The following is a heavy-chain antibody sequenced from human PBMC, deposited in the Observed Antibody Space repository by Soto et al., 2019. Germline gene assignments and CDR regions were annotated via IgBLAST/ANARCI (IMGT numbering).Heavy chain of an antibody. J-gene: IGHJ5*02. Sequence: EVQLVESGGGLVKPGGSLRLSCAASGFTVSNAWMSWVRQAPGKGLEWVGRIKSKTDGGTTDYAAPVKGRFTISRDDSKNTLYLHMNSLKTEDTAVYYCTTDKWYYDFWSGYSACGQGTLVTVSS. CDR1: GFTVSNAW. D-gene: IGHD3-3*01. CDR2: IKSKTDGGTT. V-gene: IGHV3-15*01. CDR3: TTDKWYYDFWSGYSA.